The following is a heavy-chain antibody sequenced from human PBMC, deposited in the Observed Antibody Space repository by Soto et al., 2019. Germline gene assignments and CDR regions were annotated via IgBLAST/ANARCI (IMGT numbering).Heavy chain of an antibody. CDR1: GFTFGSYW. CDR3: ARDQHGDYSLDY. D-gene: IGHD4-17*01. J-gene: IGHJ4*02. Sequence: GGSLRLSCAASGFTFGSYWMSWVRQAPGKGLEWVANIKQDGSEKYYVDSVKGRFTISGDNAKNSLYLQMNSLRAEDTAVYYCARDQHGDYSLDYWGQGTLVTVSS. CDR2: IKQDGSEK. V-gene: IGHV3-7*03.